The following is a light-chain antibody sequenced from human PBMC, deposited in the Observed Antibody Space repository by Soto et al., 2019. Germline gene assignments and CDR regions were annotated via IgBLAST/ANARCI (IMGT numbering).Light chain of an antibody. J-gene: IGKJ1*01. CDR3: QQYDNWPRT. CDR1: QSVSSN. V-gene: IGKV3-15*01. Sequence: EIVMTQSPATLSASPGERATLSCWASQSVSSNLAWYQQKSGQAPRLLMYGASTRATGIPARFSGSGSGTEFTLTISSLQSEDFAVYYCQQYDNWPRTFGQGTKVDIK. CDR2: GAS.